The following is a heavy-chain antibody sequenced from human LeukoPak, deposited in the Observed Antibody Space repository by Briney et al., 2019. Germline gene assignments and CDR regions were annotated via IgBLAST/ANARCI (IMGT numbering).Heavy chain of an antibody. CDR3: ARLLRNIAAAAYSFDY. J-gene: IGHJ4*02. D-gene: IGHD6-13*01. CDR2: IFPVDSDT. V-gene: IGHV5-51*01. Sequence: GESLKISCKGSGYNFTSYWIGWVRQVPGKSLEWMWIIFPVDSDTSYSPCFQGPVTISADQSICTAYLKWSSMKASENAMYYCARLLRNIAAAAYSFDYWGQGALVTVSS. CDR1: GYNFTSYW.